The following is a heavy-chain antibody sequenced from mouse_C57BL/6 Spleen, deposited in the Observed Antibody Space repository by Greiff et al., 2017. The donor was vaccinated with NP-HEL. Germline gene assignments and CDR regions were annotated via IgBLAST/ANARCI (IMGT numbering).Heavy chain of an antibody. D-gene: IGHD2-10*02. Sequence: EVHLVESGAELVKPGASVKLSCTASGFNIKDYYMHWVKQRTEQGLEWIGRIDPEDGETKYAPKFQGKATITADTSSNTAYLQLSSLTSEDTAVYYCARSDTEGYYFDYWGQGTTLTVSS. J-gene: IGHJ2*01. V-gene: IGHV14-2*01. CDR2: IDPEDGET. CDR3: ARSDTEGYYFDY. CDR1: GFNIKDYY.